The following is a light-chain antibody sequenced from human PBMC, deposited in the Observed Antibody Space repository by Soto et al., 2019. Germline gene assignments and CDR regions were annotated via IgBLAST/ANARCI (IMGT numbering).Light chain of an antibody. CDR3: QQYNNWPPIT. CDR1: QSVSSH. J-gene: IGKJ5*01. CDR2: DSS. Sequence: EIRITQSPSILSVSPGESATLSCRASQSVSSHVVWYQQKPGQAPRLLISDSSTRATGIPARFSGSGSGTEFTLTISSLQSEDFAVYYCQQYNNWPPITFGQGTRLEIK. V-gene: IGKV3-15*01.